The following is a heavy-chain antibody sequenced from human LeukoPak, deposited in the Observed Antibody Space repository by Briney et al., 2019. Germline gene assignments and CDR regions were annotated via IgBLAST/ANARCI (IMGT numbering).Heavy chain of an antibody. Sequence: GASVKVSCKASGGTFSSYAISWVRQAPGQGLEWMGGIIPIFGTANYAQKFQGRVTITADKSTSTAYMELSSLRSEDTAVYYCARGDVDTAMATSDYYYYYMDVWGKGTTVTVSS. V-gene: IGHV1-69*06. CDR3: ARGDVDTAMATSDYYYYYMDV. D-gene: IGHD5-18*01. J-gene: IGHJ6*03. CDR2: IIPIFGTA. CDR1: GGTFSSYA.